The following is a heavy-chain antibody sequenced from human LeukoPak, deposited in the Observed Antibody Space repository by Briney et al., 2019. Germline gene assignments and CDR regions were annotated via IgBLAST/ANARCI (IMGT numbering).Heavy chain of an antibody. CDR3: AKEFVVVPAARGYYNWFDP. V-gene: IGHV3-23*01. CDR2: ISGSGGST. Sequence: PGGSLRLSCAASGFPFSSYAKSWVRQAPGKGLEWVSAISGSGGSTYYADSVKGRFTISRDNSKNTLYLQMNSLRAEDTAVYYCAKEFVVVPAARGYYNWFDPWGQGTLVTVSS. D-gene: IGHD2-2*01. J-gene: IGHJ5*02. CDR1: GFPFSSYA.